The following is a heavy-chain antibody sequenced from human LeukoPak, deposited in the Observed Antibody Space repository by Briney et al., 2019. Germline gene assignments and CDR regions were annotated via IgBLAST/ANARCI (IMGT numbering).Heavy chain of an antibody. CDR3: ARREIFDY. CDR2: IYYTGST. V-gene: IGHV4-59*01. Sequence: PSETLSLTCTVPGGSISSYYWSWIRQPPGKGLEWIGYIYYTGSTNYNPSLKSRVTISVDTSKNQFSLKLSSVTAADTAVYYCARREIFDYWGQGTQVTVSS. D-gene: IGHD1-26*01. CDR1: GGSISSYY. J-gene: IGHJ4*02.